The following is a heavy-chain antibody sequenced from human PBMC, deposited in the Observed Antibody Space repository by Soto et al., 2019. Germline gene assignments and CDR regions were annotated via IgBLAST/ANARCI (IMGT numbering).Heavy chain of an antibody. V-gene: IGHV4-30-2*01. J-gene: IGHJ4*02. CDR3: ARGEVVALGY. Sequence: SDTLSLTCGVSGGSISSGGYSCSWIRQPPGKGLEWIGYIYHSGSTYYNPSLKSRVTILVDRSKNQFSLKLSSVTAADTAVYYCARGEVVALGYWGQGTLVTVSS. CDR1: GGSISSGGYS. CDR2: IYHSGST. D-gene: IGHD2-15*01.